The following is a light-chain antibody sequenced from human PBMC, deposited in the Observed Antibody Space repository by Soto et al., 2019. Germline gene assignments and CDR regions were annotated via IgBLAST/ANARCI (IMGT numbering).Light chain of an antibody. CDR3: QQRSNWRFT. V-gene: IGKV3-11*01. J-gene: IGKJ3*01. CDR1: QSVSSY. Sequence: EIVLTQSPATLSLSPGERATLSCRASQSVSSYLAWYQQKPGQAPRLLIYDASNRATGIPARFSGSGSGTDFTLPISSLEPEYFAVYYCQQRSNWRFTCGPGTKVDIK. CDR2: DAS.